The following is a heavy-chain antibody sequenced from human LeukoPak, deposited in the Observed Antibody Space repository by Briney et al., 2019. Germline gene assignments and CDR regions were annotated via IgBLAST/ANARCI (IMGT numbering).Heavy chain of an antibody. D-gene: IGHD3-22*01. V-gene: IGHV1-69*13. CDR3: ARALGYDSSGYSDY. CDR2: IIPIFGTA. CDR1: GGTFSSYA. Sequence: ASVKVSFKASGGTFSSYAISWVRQAPGQGREWMGGIIPIFGTASYAQKFQGRVTITADESTSTAYMELSSLRSEDTAVYYCARALGYDSSGYSDYWGQGTLVTVSS. J-gene: IGHJ4*02.